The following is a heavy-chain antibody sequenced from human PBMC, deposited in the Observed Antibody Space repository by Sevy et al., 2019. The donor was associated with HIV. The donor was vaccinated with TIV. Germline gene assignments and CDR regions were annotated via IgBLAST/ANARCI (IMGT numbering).Heavy chain of an antibody. Sequence: GGSLRLSCAASGFTFSNYAMNWVRQAPGKGLEWVSSISKSGGNTYYADSVRGRFTVSGDNSKNTVYLQLNNLRAEDTAIYYCAKEWTLLSDWYGEFDYWGQGTLVTVSS. V-gene: IGHV3-23*01. CDR1: GFTFSNYA. D-gene: IGHD2-21*02. CDR3: AKEWTLLSDWYGEFDY. J-gene: IGHJ4*02. CDR2: ISKSGGNT.